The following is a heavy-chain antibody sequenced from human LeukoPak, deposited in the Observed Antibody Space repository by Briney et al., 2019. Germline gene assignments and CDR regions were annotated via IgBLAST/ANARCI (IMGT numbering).Heavy chain of an antibody. D-gene: IGHD2-8*01. CDR2: IGTAGDT. CDR1: GFTFSSYD. CDR3: ARGMGHWFDP. Sequence: PGGSLRLSCAASGFTFSSYDMPWVRHAPGKGLEWVSAIGTAGDTYYPGSVKGRFTISRENAKNSLYLQMNSLRAGDTAVYYCARGMGHWFDPWGQGTLVTVSS. V-gene: IGHV3-13*01. J-gene: IGHJ5*02.